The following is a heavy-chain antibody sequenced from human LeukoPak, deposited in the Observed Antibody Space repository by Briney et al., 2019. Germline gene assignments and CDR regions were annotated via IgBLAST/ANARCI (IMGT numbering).Heavy chain of an antibody. D-gene: IGHD6-6*01. CDR2: INHSGST. CDR1: GGSFSGYY. CDR3: SSGSLLIAARTLNWFDP. V-gene: IGHV4-34*01. J-gene: IGHJ5*02. Sequence: SETLSLTCAVYGGSFSGYYWSWIRQPPGKGLEWSGEINHSGSTKYNPSLKSRVTISVDTSKNQFSLKLSFVTAADTAVYYCSSGSLLIAARTLNWFDPWGQGTLVTVSS.